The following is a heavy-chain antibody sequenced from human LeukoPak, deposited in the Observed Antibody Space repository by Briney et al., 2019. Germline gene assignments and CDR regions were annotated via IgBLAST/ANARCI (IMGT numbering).Heavy chain of an antibody. V-gene: IGHV4-59*03. CDR1: GGSIRNYY. J-gene: IGHJ4*02. D-gene: IGHD5-24*01. CDR2: SYHTGST. Sequence: PSETLSLTCTVSGGSIRNYYWSWIRQPPGKGLEWIGYSYHTGSTNYNPSLKSRVTISVDTSKNQVSLMLTSVTAADTAVYFCARVDDYNCLDYWGQGTLVTVSS. CDR3: ARVDDYNCLDY.